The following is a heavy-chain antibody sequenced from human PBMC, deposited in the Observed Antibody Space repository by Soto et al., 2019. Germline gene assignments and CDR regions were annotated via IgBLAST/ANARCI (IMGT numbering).Heavy chain of an antibody. CDR3: ARVGAPYSSSPRGYYCMDV. CDR2: IWYDGSNK. V-gene: IGHV3-33*01. J-gene: IGHJ6*02. Sequence: QVPLVESGGGVVQPGRSLRLSCAASGFTFSSYGMHWVRQAPGKGLEWVAVIWYDGSNKYYADSVKGRFTISRDNSKNTLYLQMNSLRAEDTAVYYCARVGAPYSSSPRGYYCMDVWGQGTTVTVSS. D-gene: IGHD6-6*01. CDR1: GFTFSSYG.